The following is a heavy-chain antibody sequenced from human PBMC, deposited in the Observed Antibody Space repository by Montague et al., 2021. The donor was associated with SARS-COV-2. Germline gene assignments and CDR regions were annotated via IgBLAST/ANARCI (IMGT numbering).Heavy chain of an antibody. CDR1: GGSISSSGYY. V-gene: IGHV4-39*01. CDR2: IYYSGST. J-gene: IGHJ5*02. CDR3: ASVRIQIWSGRWFDT. D-gene: IGHD5-18*01. Sequence: SETLSLTCTVSGGSISSSGYYWSWIRQPPGKGLEWIGYIYYSGSTYYNPSLKSRVTISVDTSKNQFSLKLSSVTAADTAVYYCASVRIQIWSGRWFDTWGQGTLVTVSS.